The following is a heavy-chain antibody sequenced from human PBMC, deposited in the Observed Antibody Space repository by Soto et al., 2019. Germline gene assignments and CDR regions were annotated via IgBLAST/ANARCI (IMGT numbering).Heavy chain of an antibody. V-gene: IGHV3-21*01. CDR2: ISSSSSYI. CDR3: AIGAGPLRFDP. CDR1: GFTFSSYS. J-gene: IGHJ5*02. Sequence: PRLSCAASGFTFSSYSMNWVRQAPEKGLEWVSSISSSSSYIYYADSVKGRFTISRDNAKNSLYLQMNSLRAEDTAVYYCAIGAGPLRFDPWGQGTLVTVSS. D-gene: IGHD6-13*01.